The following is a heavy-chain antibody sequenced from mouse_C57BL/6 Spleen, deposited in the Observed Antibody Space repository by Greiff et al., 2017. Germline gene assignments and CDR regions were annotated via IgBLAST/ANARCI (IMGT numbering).Heavy chain of an antibody. V-gene: IGHV1-69*01. D-gene: IGHD3-2*02. Sequence: QVQLQQPGAELVMPGASVKLSCKASGYTFTSYWMHWVKQRPGQGLEWIGEIDPSDSYTNYNQKFKGKSTLTVDKSSSTTYMQLISLTSEDSAVYYCARGAQATDYWGQGTTLTVSS. CDR3: ARGAQATDY. CDR2: IDPSDSYT. CDR1: GYTFTSYW. J-gene: IGHJ2*01.